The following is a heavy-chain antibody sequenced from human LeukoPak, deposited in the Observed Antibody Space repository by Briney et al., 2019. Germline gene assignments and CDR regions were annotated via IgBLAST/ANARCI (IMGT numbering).Heavy chain of an antibody. D-gene: IGHD6-13*01. Sequence: ETLSLTCTVSGGSISSYYWSWVRQAPGKGLEWVSVIYSGGSTYYADSVKGRFTISRDNSKNTLYLQMNSLRAEDTAVYYCARDSVAAAGAWGQGTTVTVSS. CDR3: ARDSVAAAGA. CDR2: IYSGGST. CDR1: GGSISSYY. V-gene: IGHV3-66*01. J-gene: IGHJ6*02.